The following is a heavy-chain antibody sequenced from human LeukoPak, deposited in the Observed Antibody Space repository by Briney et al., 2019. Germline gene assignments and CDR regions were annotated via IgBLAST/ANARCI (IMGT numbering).Heavy chain of an antibody. Sequence: GGSLRLSCAASGFTFSSYSMNWVRQAPGKGLEWVSSISSSSSYIYYADSVKGRFTISRDNAKNSLYLQMNSLRAEDTAVYYCARGLTTGTTILWFDSWGQGTLVTVSS. D-gene: IGHD1-1*01. CDR2: ISSSSSYI. V-gene: IGHV3-21*01. CDR1: GFTFSSYS. CDR3: ARGLTTGTTILWFDS. J-gene: IGHJ5*01.